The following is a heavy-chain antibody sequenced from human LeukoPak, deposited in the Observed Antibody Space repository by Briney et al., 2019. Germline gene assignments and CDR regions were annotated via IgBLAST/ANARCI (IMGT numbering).Heavy chain of an antibody. CDR1: GYTFTGYY. CDR3: ARDTSRIAAAGTLDY. J-gene: IGHJ4*02. Sequence: ASVKVSCKASGYTFTGYYMHWVRQAPGQGLEWMGWINPNSGGTNYAQKFQGRVTMTRDTSISTAYMELSSLRSDDTAVYYCARDTSRIAAAGTLDYWGQGTLVTVSS. V-gene: IGHV1-2*02. CDR2: INPNSGGT. D-gene: IGHD6-13*01.